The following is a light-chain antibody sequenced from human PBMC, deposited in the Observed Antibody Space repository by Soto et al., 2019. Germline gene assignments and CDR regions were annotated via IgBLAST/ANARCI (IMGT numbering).Light chain of an antibody. V-gene: IGLV2-8*01. CDR1: SSDVGGYNY. CDR3: TSYAGSSNYV. CDR2: AVS. J-gene: IGLJ1*01. Sequence: QSVPTQPPSASGSPGQSVTISCTGTSSDVGGYNYVSWYQHHPGKAPKLMIYAVSTRPSGVPDRFSGSKSGNTASLTISGLQAEDEADYYCTSYAGSSNYVFGTGTKLTVL.